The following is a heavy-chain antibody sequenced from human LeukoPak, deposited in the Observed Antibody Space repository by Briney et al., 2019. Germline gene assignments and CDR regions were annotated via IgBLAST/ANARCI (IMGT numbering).Heavy chain of an antibody. CDR2: IIPIFGTA. J-gene: IGHJ4*02. V-gene: IGHV1-69*13. Sequence: AASVKVSCKASGGTFSSYAISWVRQAPGQGLEWMGGIIPIFGTANYAQKFQGRVTITADESTSTAYMELSSLRSEDTAVYYCARARWYDFWSGYFQFDYWGQGTLVTVPS. D-gene: IGHD3-3*01. CDR3: ARARWYDFWSGYFQFDY. CDR1: GGTFSSYA.